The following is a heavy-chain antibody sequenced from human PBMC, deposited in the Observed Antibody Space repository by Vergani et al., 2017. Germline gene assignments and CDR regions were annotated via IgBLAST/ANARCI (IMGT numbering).Heavy chain of an antibody. D-gene: IGHD3-10*01. CDR3: ARDRYYLGSWSYPYFYYYGLDV. Sequence: EVQLVESGGGLVQPGGSLRLSCAASGFSLSRFWMSWVRQAPEKGLEWVAHISPDGSATSYVDSVKGRFTISRDNTKSSLYLQMNSLRAEDTGVYYCARDRYYLGSWSYPYFYYYGLDVWGQGTAVTVSS. J-gene: IGHJ6*02. V-gene: IGHV3-7*01. CDR1: GFSLSRFW. CDR2: ISPDGSAT.